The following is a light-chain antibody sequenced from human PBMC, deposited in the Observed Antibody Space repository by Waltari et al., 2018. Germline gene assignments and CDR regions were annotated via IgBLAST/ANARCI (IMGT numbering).Light chain of an antibody. J-gene: IGLJ2*01. CDR2: ENY. CDR1: RSNIETNY. Sequence: QSVLTQPPSMSAAPGQKVTISCSGGRSNIETNYVAWYQEVPGTAPKLLVYENYRRAPGTPARFSGSKSGTSATLDIIGLQTGDEADYYCATWDVRLTIILFGGGTKLTVL. V-gene: IGLV1-51*02. CDR3: ATWDVRLTIIL.